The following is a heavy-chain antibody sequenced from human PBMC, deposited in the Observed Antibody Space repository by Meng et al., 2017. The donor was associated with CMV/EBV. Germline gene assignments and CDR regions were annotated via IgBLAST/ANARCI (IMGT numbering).Heavy chain of an antibody. CDR1: TFSSYA. CDR3: ARGTRITIFGVVNLGYFDY. J-gene: IGHJ4*02. Sequence: TFSSYAMHWVRQAPGKGLEWVAVISYDGSNKYYADSVKGRFTISRDNSKNTLYLQMNSLRAEDTAVYYCARGTRITIFGVVNLGYFDYWGQGTLVTVSS. CDR2: ISYDGSNK. V-gene: IGHV3-30-3*01. D-gene: IGHD3-3*01.